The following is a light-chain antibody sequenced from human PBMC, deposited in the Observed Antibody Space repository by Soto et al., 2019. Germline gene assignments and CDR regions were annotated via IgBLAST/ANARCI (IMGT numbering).Light chain of an antibody. CDR1: TGVVASGHY. V-gene: IGLV7-46*01. J-gene: IGLJ2*01. Sequence: QAVVTQEPSLTVSPGGTVTLTCGSSTGVVASGHYPFWFQQKPGQAPRTLIYDTSNRHSWTPARFSGSLLGGKAALTLSGAQPEDEAEYYCLLSYSGARVFGGGTQLTVL. CDR2: DTS. CDR3: LLSYSGARV.